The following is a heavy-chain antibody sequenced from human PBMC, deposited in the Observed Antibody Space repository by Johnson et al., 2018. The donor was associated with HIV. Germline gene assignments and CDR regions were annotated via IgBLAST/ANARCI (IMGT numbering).Heavy chain of an antibody. J-gene: IGHJ3*02. CDR2: ISWKSGSI. CDR1: GFTFDDYA. D-gene: IGHD6-19*01. V-gene: IGHV3-9*01. CDR3: AKDLGITVAGRGGLDAFDI. Sequence: VQLVESGGGLVQPGRSLRLSCAASGFTFDDYAMHWVRQAPGKGLEWVSGISWKSGSIGYADSVKGRFTISRDNSKNTLYLQMKSLRAEDTAVYYCAKDLGITVAGRGGLDAFDIWGQGTMVTVSS.